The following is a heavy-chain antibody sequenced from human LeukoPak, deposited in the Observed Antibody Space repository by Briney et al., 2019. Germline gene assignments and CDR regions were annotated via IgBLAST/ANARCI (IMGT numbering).Heavy chain of an antibody. CDR2: IYYSGST. Sequence: SETLSLTCTVSGGSISSSSYYWGWIRQPPGKGLEWIGSIYYSGSTNYNPSLKSRVTISVDTSKNQFSLKLSSVTAADTAVYYCARADYDFWSGYPAVNAFDIWGQGTMVTVSS. V-gene: IGHV4-39*07. CDR3: ARADYDFWSGYPAVNAFDI. CDR1: GGSISSSSYY. J-gene: IGHJ3*02. D-gene: IGHD3-3*01.